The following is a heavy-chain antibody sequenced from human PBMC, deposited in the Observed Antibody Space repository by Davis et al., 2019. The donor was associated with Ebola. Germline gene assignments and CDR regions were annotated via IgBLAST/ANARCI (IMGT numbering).Heavy chain of an antibody. D-gene: IGHD1-7*01. V-gene: IGHV1-2*02. CDR2: INPNSGGT. Sequence: ASVKVSCKASGYTFTGYYMHWVRQAPGQGLEWMGWINPNSGGTNYAQEFQGRVTMTRDTSISTAYMELSRLRSDDTAVYYCARDRAGTAHMDVWGKGTTVTVSS. CDR1: GYTFTGYY. CDR3: ARDRAGTAHMDV. J-gene: IGHJ6*03.